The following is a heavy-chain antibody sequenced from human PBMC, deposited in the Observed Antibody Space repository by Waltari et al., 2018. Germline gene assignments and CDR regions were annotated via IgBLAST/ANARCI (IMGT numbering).Heavy chain of an antibody. D-gene: IGHD6-13*01. CDR2: ISSHGSNR. V-gene: IGHV3-30*03. J-gene: IGHJ4*02. CDR3: ARGGIAAAADFDY. Sequence: QVQLVESGGGVVQPGRSLRRSCAASGLSFTNYAMHWVRQAPGKGLEWVEIISSHGSNRYYADSVKGRFTISRDSSKNTLFLQMNSLRGEDTAVYYCARGGIAAAADFDYWGQGTLVTVSS. CDR1: GLSFTNYA.